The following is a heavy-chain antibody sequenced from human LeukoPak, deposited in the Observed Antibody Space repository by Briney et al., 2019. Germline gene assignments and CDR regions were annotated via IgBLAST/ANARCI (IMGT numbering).Heavy chain of an antibody. D-gene: IGHD1-26*01. V-gene: IGHV4-30-2*01. CDR2: IYHSGST. J-gene: IGHJ4*02. CDR3: ARVGANTRFDY. CDR1: GGSITSYY. Sequence: SETLSLTCAVSGGSITSYYWNWIRQPPGKGLEWIGYIYHSGSTYYNPSPKSRVTISVDRSKNQFSLKLSSVTAADTAVYYCARVGANTRFDYWGQGTLVTVSS.